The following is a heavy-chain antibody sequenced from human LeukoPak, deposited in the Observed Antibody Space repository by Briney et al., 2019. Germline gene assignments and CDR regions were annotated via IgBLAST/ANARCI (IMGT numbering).Heavy chain of an antibody. Sequence: GGSLRLSCAASGFTFSNYAMSWVRQAPGKGLEWVSIVSGSGGSTNYADSVKGRFTISRDNSKNTPYLQMNSLRAEDTAVYYCAGHHQAYSRTYWGQGTLVTVSS. CDR3: AGHHQAYSRTY. D-gene: IGHD6-13*01. CDR1: GFTFSNYA. V-gene: IGHV3-23*01. J-gene: IGHJ4*02. CDR2: VSGSGGST.